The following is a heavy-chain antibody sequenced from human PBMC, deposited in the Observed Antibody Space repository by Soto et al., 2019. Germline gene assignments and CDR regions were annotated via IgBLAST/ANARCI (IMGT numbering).Heavy chain of an antibody. J-gene: IGHJ5*02. V-gene: IGHV4-31*03. CDR2: IYNSGST. CDR1: GGSISSGGYY. CDR3: ARDPAP. Sequence: QVQLQESGPGLVKPSQTLSLTCTVSGGSISSGGYYWSWIRQHPGKGLEWIGYIYNSGSTYYNPSIKSRVTRSADKSKNQLALKLSSVTAADTAVYYCARDPAPWGEGTLVTVAS.